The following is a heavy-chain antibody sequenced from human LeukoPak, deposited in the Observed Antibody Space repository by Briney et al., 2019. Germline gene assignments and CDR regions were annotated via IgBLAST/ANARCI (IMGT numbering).Heavy chain of an antibody. CDR1: GGSISSYY. V-gene: IGHV4-59*08. CDR2: IYYSGST. J-gene: IGHJ4*02. D-gene: IGHD3-22*01. CDR3: ASAYDSSGYYLDY. Sequence: SETLSLTCTVSGGSISSYYRSWIRQPPGKGLEWIGYIYYSGSTNYNPSLKSRVTISVDTSKNQFSLKLSSVTAADTAVYYCASAYDSSGYYLDYWGQGTLVTVSS.